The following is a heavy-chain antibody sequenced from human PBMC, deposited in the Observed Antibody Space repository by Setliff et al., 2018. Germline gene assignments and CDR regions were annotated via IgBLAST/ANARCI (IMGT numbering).Heavy chain of an antibody. J-gene: IGHJ4*02. V-gene: IGHV4-34*01. Sequence: PSETLSLTCVVDGMSFSEHYWAWIRQSPGKGLEWIGEISHTGSTYYNPSLKSRVTISVDTSKKQFSLKLSSVTAADTAVYYCASCRYQVPYNYWGQGTLVTVSS. CDR1: GMSFSEHY. CDR2: ISHTGST. D-gene: IGHD2-2*01. CDR3: ASCRYQVPYNY.